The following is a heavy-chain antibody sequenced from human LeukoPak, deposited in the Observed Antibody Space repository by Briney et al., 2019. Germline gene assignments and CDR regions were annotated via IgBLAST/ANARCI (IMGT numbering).Heavy chain of an antibody. Sequence: PGGSLRLSCAASGFTFSSYWMHWVRLAPGKRLVWVSRVNTDGTNTGYADSVKGRFTISRDNSKNTLYLQMNSLRAEDTAVYYCAKDFPAHNWGSYYYYYGMDVWGQGTTVTVSS. J-gene: IGHJ6*02. CDR3: AKDFPAHNWGSYYYYYGMDV. V-gene: IGHV3-74*01. D-gene: IGHD7-27*01. CDR2: VNTDGTNT. CDR1: GFTFSSYW.